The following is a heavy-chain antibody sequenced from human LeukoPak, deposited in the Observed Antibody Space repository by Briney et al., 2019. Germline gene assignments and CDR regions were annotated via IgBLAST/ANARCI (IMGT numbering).Heavy chain of an antibody. CDR2: INHSGST. D-gene: IGHD3-22*01. V-gene: IGHV4-34*01. CDR1: GGSFSGYY. Sequence: PSETLSLTCAVYGGSFSGYYWSWIRQPPGKGLEWIGEINHSGSTNYNPSLKSRVTISVDTSKNQFSLKLSSVTAADTAVYYCARLPQLLLGYYYYYMDVWGKGTTVTISS. J-gene: IGHJ6*03. CDR3: ARLPQLLLGYYYYYMDV.